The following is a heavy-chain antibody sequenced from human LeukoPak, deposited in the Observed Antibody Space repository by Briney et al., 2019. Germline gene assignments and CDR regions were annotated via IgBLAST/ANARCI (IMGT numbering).Heavy chain of an antibody. CDR2: INPDSGTT. CDR1: GYTFIGYY. Sequence: ASVKVSCKASGYTFIGYYMHWVRQAPGQGLEWMGWINPDSGTTSYAQKFQGRVTMTRDTSISTVYLELPRLRSDDTAVYYCARRPPSGYSDEIDYWGQGTLVTVSS. D-gene: IGHD3-3*01. CDR3: ARRPPSGYSDEIDY. V-gene: IGHV1-2*02. J-gene: IGHJ4*02.